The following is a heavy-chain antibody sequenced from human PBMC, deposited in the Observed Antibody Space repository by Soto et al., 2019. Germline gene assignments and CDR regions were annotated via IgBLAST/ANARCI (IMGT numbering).Heavy chain of an antibody. V-gene: IGHV4-39*01. J-gene: IGHJ6*03. CDR2: FYYSGST. CDR1: GGSISSSSYY. CDR3: ARISVASRYMDV. Sequence: SETLSLTCTVSGGSISSSSYYWGWIRQSPGKGLEWIGSFYYSGSTYYSPSLKSRVTTSGDTSKKQISLRLSSVTAADTAVYYCARISVASRYMDVWGKGSTVTVSS. D-gene: IGHD5-12*01.